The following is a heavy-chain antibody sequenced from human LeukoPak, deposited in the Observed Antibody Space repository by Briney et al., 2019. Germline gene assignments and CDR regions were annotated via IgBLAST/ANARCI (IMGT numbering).Heavy chain of an antibody. J-gene: IGHJ5*02. V-gene: IGHV4-59*12. CDR1: VGSISSYY. Sequence: PSETLSLTCSVSVGSISSYYWSWIRQPPGKGLEWIGYIHYSGNTNYNPSLKSRVTISVDTSKNQFSLKLSSVTAADTAVYYCARAQYSSSCDLWGQGTLVTVSS. D-gene: IGHD6-13*01. CDR2: IHYSGNT. CDR3: ARAQYSSSCDL.